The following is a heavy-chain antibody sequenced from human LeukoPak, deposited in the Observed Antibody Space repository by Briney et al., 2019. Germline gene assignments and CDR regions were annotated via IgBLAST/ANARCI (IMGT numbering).Heavy chain of an antibody. Sequence: PSETLSLTCAVSGGSISRSGYSWSWIRQPPGKGLDWIAYIYYTGSTYYNPPLKSRVTISLDTSKNQFSLKLTSVTAADTAVYYCARGGDSSGYEGRFDPWGQGTLVTVSS. J-gene: IGHJ5*02. V-gene: IGHV4-30-4*07. D-gene: IGHD3-22*01. CDR2: IYYTGST. CDR1: GGSISRSGYS. CDR3: ARGGDSSGYEGRFDP.